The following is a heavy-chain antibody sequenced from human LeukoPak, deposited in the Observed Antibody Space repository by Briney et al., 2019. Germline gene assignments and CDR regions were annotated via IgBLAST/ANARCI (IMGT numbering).Heavy chain of an antibody. D-gene: IGHD5-24*01. CDR2: TYSTST. CDR1: GDSVSSSPYY. Sequence: LETLSLTCTVSGDSVSSSPYYWGWIRQPPGRGLEWIGNTYSTSTLYNASLRSRVAITEDASKNQFSLRLSSATAADTAIYYGVRYKFHNYFDPWGQGTLVTVSS. V-gene: IGHV4-61*01. CDR3: VRYKFHNYFDP. J-gene: IGHJ5*02.